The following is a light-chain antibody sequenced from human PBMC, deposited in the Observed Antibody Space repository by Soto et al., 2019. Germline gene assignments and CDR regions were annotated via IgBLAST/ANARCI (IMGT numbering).Light chain of an antibody. CDR3: QQSYSIPLT. J-gene: IGKJ4*01. V-gene: IGKV1-39*01. CDR1: QSISSY. CDR2: AAS. Sequence: DLQMTQSPSSLSTSVGDRVTITCRASQSISSYLNWYQQRPGKAPNLLIYAASRLQSGVPSRFSGSGSGTEFTLTITSLQPEDSATYFCQQSYSIPLTVGGGTNIEIK.